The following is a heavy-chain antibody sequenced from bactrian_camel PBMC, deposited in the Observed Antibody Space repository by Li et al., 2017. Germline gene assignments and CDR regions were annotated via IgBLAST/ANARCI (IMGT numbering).Heavy chain of an antibody. V-gene: IGHV3-2*01. D-gene: IGHD3*01. CDR2: IYSAAMNT. CDR1: GLTFSNYY. J-gene: IGHJ7*01. Sequence: QLVESGGGLVQPGGSLRLSCTASGLTFSNYYMTWVRQAPGKGLEWVSNIYSAAMNTFYTVSVKSRFTVSRDNAKNTVYLQMNSLKSEDTAVYYCATQGHYGSLMLFGYSHGYGMDYWGKGTQVTVS.